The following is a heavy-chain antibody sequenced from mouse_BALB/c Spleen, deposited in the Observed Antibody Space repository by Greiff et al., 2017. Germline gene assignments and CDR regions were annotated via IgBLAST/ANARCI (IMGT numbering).Heavy chain of an antibody. V-gene: IGHV1-80*01. CDR3: ARYGSYAMDY. Sequence: VKLQQSGAELVRPGSSVKISCKASGYAFSSYWMNWVKQRPGQGLEWIGQIYPGDGDTNYNGKFKGKATLTADKSSSTAYMQLSSLTSEDSAVYFCARYGSYAMDYWGQGTSVTVSS. D-gene: IGHD1-1*02. J-gene: IGHJ4*01. CDR1: GYAFSSYW. CDR2: IYPGDGDT.